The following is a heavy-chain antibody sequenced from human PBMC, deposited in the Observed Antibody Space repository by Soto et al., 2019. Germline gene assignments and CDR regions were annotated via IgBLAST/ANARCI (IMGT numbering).Heavy chain of an antibody. CDR2: ISSSSTI. Sequence: PGGSLRLSCAASGFTFSSYSMNWVLQAPGKGLEWVSYISSSSTIYHADSVKGRFTISRDNAKNSLYLQMNSLRDEDTAVYYCAREGTRGGFLNWFDPWGQGTLVTVSS. V-gene: IGHV3-48*02. CDR3: AREGTRGGFLNWFDP. D-gene: IGHD3-10*01. CDR1: GFTFSSYS. J-gene: IGHJ5*02.